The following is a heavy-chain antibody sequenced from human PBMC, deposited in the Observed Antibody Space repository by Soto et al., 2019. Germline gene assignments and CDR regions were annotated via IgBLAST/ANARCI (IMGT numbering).Heavy chain of an antibody. Sequence: SETLSLTCAVYGGSFSGYYWSWIRQPPGKGLEWIGEINHSGSTNYNPSLKSRVTMSVDTSKNQFSLKLSSVTAADTAVYYCARGTATGIQGNWFDPWGQGTLVTSPQ. CDR3: ARGTATGIQGNWFDP. J-gene: IGHJ5*02. CDR2: INHSGST. CDR1: GGSFSGYY. D-gene: IGHD5-18*01. V-gene: IGHV4-34*01.